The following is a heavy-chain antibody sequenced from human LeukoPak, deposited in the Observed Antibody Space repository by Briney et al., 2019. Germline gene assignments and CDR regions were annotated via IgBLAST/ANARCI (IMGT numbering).Heavy chain of an antibody. CDR1: GSISGYY. CDR3: ARQKCTSASCLTKNAFDI. J-gene: IGHJ3*02. D-gene: IGHD2-2*01. Sequence: PSETLSLTCTVSGSISGYYWSWIRQPPGKGLEWIGSIYTSGSTNYNPSLESRVTISVDTSKNQFSLDLSSVTAADTAVYYCARQKCTSASCLTKNAFDIWGQGPMVTVSS. V-gene: IGHV4-4*09. CDR2: IYTSGST.